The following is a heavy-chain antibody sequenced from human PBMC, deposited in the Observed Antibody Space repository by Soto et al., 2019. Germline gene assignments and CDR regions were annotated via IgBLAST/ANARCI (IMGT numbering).Heavy chain of an antibody. J-gene: IGHJ4*02. CDR3: ARHLPYCGGDCYSLDY. Sequence: QVQLQESGPGLVKPSETLSLTCTVSGGSISSYYWSWIRQPPGKGLEWIGYIYYSASTNYSPSLKSRVTISVDTPKNQFSLNLSSVTAADTAVYYCARHLPYCGGDCYSLDYWGQGTLVTVSS. D-gene: IGHD2-21*02. V-gene: IGHV4-59*08. CDR1: GGSISSYY. CDR2: IYYSAST.